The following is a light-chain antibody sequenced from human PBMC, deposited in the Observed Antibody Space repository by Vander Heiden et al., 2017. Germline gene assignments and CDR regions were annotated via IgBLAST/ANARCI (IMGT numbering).Light chain of an antibody. V-gene: IGKV2-30*01. Sequence: DVVMAQSPLSLPVTLGQPASISCLSSPSLVYSHGPTYSKWVPQTPGQSPSPPNYKVSNRDSGVPERSSGSGSGDDFTMKISRVEDEDVGDYYCMQGTQWPHTFGQGTKLEIK. CDR2: KVS. J-gene: IGKJ2*01. CDR1: PSLVYSHGPTY. CDR3: MQGTQWPHT.